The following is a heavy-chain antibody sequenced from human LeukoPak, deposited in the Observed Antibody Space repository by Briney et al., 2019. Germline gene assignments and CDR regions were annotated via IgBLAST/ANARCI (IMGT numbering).Heavy chain of an antibody. CDR1: GFTFSSYA. Sequence: GGSLRLSCAASGFTFSSYAMSWVRQAPGKGLEWVSAISGSGGSTYYADSVKGRFTISRDNSKNTLYLQMNSLRAEYTAVYYCAKTHGEYYYDSSGYYTGSAFDIWGQGTMVTVSS. V-gene: IGHV3-23*01. CDR2: ISGSGGST. CDR3: AKTHGEYYYDSSGYYTGSAFDI. D-gene: IGHD3-22*01. J-gene: IGHJ3*02.